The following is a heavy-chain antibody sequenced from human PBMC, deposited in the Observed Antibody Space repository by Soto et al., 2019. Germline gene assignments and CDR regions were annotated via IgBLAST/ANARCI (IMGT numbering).Heavy chain of an antibody. V-gene: IGHV1-2*04. CDR3: ARESVAGLDAFDI. CDR2: INPNSGGT. D-gene: IGHD6-19*01. Sequence: ASVKVSCKASGYTFTGYYMHWVRQAHGQGLEWMGWINPNSGGTNYAQKFQGWVTMTRDTSISTAYMELSRLRSDDTAVYYCARESVAGLDAFDIWSQGTMVTVSS. CDR1: GYTFTGYY. J-gene: IGHJ3*02.